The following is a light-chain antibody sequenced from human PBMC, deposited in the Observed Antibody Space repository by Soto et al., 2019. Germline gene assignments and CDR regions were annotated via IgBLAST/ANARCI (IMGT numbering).Light chain of an antibody. Sequence: QSVLTQPRSVSGSPGQSVTISCTGTSSDVGGYNFVSWYQQHPGKTPKLMIYDVSQRPSGVPDCFSGSKSGNTASLTISGLQAEDEADYYCCSYVGSFTGVFGGGTKVTVL. CDR3: CSYVGSFTGV. J-gene: IGLJ2*01. CDR2: DVS. V-gene: IGLV2-11*01. CDR1: SSDVGGYNF.